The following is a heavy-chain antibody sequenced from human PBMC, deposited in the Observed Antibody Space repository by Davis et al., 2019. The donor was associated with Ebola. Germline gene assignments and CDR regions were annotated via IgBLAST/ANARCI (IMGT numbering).Heavy chain of an antibody. CDR3: ARDFRRTYYDILTGPDYFDY. V-gene: IGHV3-74*01. CDR1: GFTFSSYG. J-gene: IGHJ4*02. D-gene: IGHD3-9*01. CDR2: INSDGSST. Sequence: HTGGSLRLSCAASGFTFSSYGMHWVRQAPGKGLVWVSRINSDGSSTSYADSVKGRFTISRDNAKNSLYLQMNSLRAEDTAVYYCARDFRRTYYDILTGPDYFDYWGQGTLVTVSS.